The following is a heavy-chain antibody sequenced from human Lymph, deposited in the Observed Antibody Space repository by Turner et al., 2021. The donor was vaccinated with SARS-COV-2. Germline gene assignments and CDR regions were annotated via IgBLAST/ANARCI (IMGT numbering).Heavy chain of an antibody. CDR2: ISYDGSNK. CDR3: ARARGGTYSGAFDI. CDR1: GFTFSTYS. D-gene: IGHD1-26*01. Sequence: QVQLVESGGGVVHPGRSLRLSCAPSGFTFSTYSMHWVRQAPGKGLEWVSVISYDGSNKYYADSVKGRFTFSRDNSKNTLYLQMNSLRAEDTAVYYCARARGGTYSGAFDIWGQGTMVTVSS. J-gene: IGHJ3*02. V-gene: IGHV3-30-3*01.